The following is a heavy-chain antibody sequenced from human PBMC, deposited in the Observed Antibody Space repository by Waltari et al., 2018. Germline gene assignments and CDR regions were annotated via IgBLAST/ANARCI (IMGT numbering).Heavy chain of an antibody. Sequence: QVQLVQSGAEVEKPGSSVKVSCKASGGTFRSYAISWVRQAPGQGLGWMGRNIPIRCIAKYAQKYQGRVTITADKSTSTAYMELSSLRSEDTAVYYCARDIVGATYFDYWGQGTLVTVSS. D-gene: IGHD1-26*01. CDR2: NIPIRCIA. CDR3: ARDIVGATYFDY. J-gene: IGHJ4*02. CDR1: GGTFRSYA. V-gene: IGHV1-69*04.